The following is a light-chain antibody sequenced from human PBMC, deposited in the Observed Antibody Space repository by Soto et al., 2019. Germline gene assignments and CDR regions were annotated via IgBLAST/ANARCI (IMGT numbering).Light chain of an antibody. CDR1: QSVSKNY. V-gene: IGKV3-20*01. Sequence: EIVLTQSPGSLSLSPGERATLSCRASQSVSKNYLAWYQQRPGQAPRLLIYHASSRATGIPDRFSGSGSGTDFTLTISRLEPEDFAVYYCQQYGRSPKTFGPGTKVDIK. J-gene: IGKJ1*01. CDR3: QQYGRSPKT. CDR2: HAS.